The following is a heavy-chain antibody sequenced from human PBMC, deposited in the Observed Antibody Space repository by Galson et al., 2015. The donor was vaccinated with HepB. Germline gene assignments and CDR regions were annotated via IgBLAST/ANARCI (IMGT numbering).Heavy chain of an antibody. CDR3: VRGVKSPDY. V-gene: IGHV3-30*01. J-gene: IGHJ4*02. Sequence: DSVKGRFTISRDNSKSTLYLQMNSLRAEDTAVYFCVRGVKSPDYWGQETLVTVSS.